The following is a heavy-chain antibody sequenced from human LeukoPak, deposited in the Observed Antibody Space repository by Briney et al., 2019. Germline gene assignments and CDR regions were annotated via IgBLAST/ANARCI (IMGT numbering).Heavy chain of an antibody. D-gene: IGHD4-17*01. CDR3: AKVAARYGDYYFDY. CDR1: GYTFTSYG. V-gene: IGHV1-3*03. CDR2: INVGNGNT. J-gene: IGHJ4*02. Sequence: ASVKVSCKASGYTFTSYGISWVRQAPGQGLEWMGWINVGNGNTKYSQEFQDRVTITRDTYAITVYMELSSLRSEDMAVDYCAKVAARYGDYYFDYWGQGTLVTVSS.